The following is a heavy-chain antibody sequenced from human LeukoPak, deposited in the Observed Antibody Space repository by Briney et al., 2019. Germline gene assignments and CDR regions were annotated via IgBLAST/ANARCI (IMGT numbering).Heavy chain of an antibody. CDR3: ARARNISVTGTDYFDS. CDR2: IKHDGSGP. D-gene: IGHD2-21*02. CDR1: GYTVGSNY. V-gene: IGHV3-7*01. J-gene: IGHJ4*01. Sequence: GGSLRLSCAGSGYTVGSNYMTWVRQAPGKGLEWVANIKHDGSGPSYLDSVKGRFTISRDNARNSLSLEMSSLRAEDSGVYYCARARNISVTGTDYFDSWGHGTLVTVFS.